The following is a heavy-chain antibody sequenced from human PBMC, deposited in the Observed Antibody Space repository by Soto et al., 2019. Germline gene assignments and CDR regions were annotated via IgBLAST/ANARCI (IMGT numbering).Heavy chain of an antibody. J-gene: IGHJ4*01. V-gene: IGHV3-15*07. CDR1: GFTFITAW. D-gene: IGHD2-15*01. Sequence: PGGSLRLSCAASGFTFITAWMNWVRQAPGKGLEWVGRIKSKNDGGTTDYAAPVKGRFTISRDDSKNTVYLQMNSLRTEDTAIYYCAADLPGHGGGYEFDYWGQGTPVTVSS. CDR3: AADLPGHGGGYEFDY. CDR2: IKSKNDGGTT.